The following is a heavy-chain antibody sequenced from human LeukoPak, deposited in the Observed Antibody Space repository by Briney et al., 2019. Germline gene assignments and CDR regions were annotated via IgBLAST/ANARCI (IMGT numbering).Heavy chain of an antibody. CDR1: GGSVSSSGSY. V-gene: IGHV4-31*03. J-gene: IGHJ5*02. D-gene: IGHD3-22*01. CDR3: ARDYYDSGHMNWFDP. CDR2: IYYSGST. Sequence: PSETLFLTCTVSGGSVSSSGSYWGWIRQHPGKGLEWIGNIYYSGSTYYNPSLKSRVTISVDTSKNQFSLKLSSVTAADTAVYYCARDYYDSGHMNWFDPWGQGTLVTVSS.